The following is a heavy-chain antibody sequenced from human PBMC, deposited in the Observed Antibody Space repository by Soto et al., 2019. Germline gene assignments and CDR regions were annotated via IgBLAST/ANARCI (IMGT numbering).Heavy chain of an antibody. V-gene: IGHV4-34*01. CDR2: INHSGST. D-gene: IGHD6-13*01. Sequence: SETLSLTCAVYGGSFSGYSWSWIRQPPGKGLEWIGEINHSGSTNYNPSLKSRVTISVDTSKNQFSLKLSSVTAADTAVYYCASDYSSRKNYYMDVWGKGTTVTVSS. J-gene: IGHJ6*03. CDR1: GGSFSGYS. CDR3: ASDYSSRKNYYMDV.